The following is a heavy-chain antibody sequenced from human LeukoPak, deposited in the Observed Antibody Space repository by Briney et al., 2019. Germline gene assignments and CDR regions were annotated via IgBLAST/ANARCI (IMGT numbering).Heavy chain of an antibody. Sequence: SETLSLTCTVSGGSVSSGNFHWHWIRQHPGKGLEWIGYISHSGSTFYNPSLKTRPTISIDTSKHQFSLKLNSVTAADTAVYFCAREGTAPIFDCWGQGTLVTVSS. CDR2: ISHSGST. CDR3: AREGTAPIFDC. CDR1: GGSVSSGNFH. D-gene: IGHD1/OR15-1a*01. J-gene: IGHJ4*02. V-gene: IGHV4-31*03.